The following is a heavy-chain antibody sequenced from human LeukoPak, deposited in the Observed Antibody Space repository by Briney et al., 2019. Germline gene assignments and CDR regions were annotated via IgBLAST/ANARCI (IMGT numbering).Heavy chain of an antibody. CDR2: IGTVGDT. Sequence: GGSLRLSCAASGFTFSNYDMHWVRHAAGKGLEWVSGIGTVGDTYYPASVKGRFTISRENAKNSLYLQMNSLSAGDTAVYYCASSPPYSSSWYAIDNWGQGTLVTVSS. CDR1: GFTFSNYD. V-gene: IGHV3-13*01. J-gene: IGHJ4*02. CDR3: ASSPPYSSSWYAIDN. D-gene: IGHD6-13*01.